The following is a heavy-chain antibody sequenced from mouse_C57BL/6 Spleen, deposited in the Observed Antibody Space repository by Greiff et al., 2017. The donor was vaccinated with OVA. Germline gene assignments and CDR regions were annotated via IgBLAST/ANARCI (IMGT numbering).Heavy chain of an antibody. J-gene: IGHJ2*01. CDR3: ANYGSREYYFDY. CDR1: GYTFTSYG. CDR2: IYPRSGNT. Sequence: QVQLQQSGAELARPGASVKLSCKASGYTFTSYGISWVKQRTGQGLEWIGEIYPRSGNTYYNEKFKGKATLTADKSSSTAYMELRSLTSEDSAVYFCANYGSREYYFDYWGQGTTLTVSS. V-gene: IGHV1-81*01. D-gene: IGHD1-1*01.